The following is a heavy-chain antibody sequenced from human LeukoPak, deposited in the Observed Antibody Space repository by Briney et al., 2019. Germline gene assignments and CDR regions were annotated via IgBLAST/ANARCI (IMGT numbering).Heavy chain of an antibody. CDR1: GFTFSSYW. Sequence: GGSLRLSCAASGFTFSSYWMQWVRQAPGKGLVWVSHINIDGSSTSYADSVKGRFTISRDNAKNTLYLQMNSLRAEDTAVYYCATYSSLNRREFQFWGQGTLLTVSS. CDR2: INIDGSST. D-gene: IGHD3-22*01. CDR3: ATYSSLNRREFQF. V-gene: IGHV3-74*01. J-gene: IGHJ1*01.